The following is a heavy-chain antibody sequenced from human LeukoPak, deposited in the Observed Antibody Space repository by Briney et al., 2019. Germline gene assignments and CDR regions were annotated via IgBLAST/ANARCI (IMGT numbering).Heavy chain of an antibody. Sequence: ASGKVSCKASGYTFTSYYMHWVRQAPGQGLEWMGIINPSGGSTSYAQKFQGRVTMTRDTSTTTVYMELSSLRSEDTAVYYCARGGDCSGGSCRGGFDYWGQGTLVTVSS. V-gene: IGHV1-46*03. CDR2: INPSGGST. CDR3: ARGGDCSGGSCRGGFDY. J-gene: IGHJ4*02. D-gene: IGHD2-15*01. CDR1: GYTFTSYY.